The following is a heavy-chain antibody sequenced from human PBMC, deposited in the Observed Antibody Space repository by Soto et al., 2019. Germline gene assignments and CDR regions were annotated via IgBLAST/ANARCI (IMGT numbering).Heavy chain of an antibody. Sequence: PSETLSLTCAVSGGSISSGGYSWSWIRQPPGKGLEWIGYIYHSGSTYYNPSLKSRVTISVDRSKNQFSLKLSSVTAADTAVYYCARGWGYSYANDAFDIWGQGTMVTVSS. CDR1: GGSISSGGYS. V-gene: IGHV4-30-2*01. CDR2: IYHSGST. J-gene: IGHJ3*02. CDR3: ARGWGYSYANDAFDI. D-gene: IGHD5-18*01.